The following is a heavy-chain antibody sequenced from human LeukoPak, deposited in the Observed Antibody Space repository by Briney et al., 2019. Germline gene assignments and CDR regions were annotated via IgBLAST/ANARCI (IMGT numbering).Heavy chain of an antibody. J-gene: IGHJ3*02. D-gene: IGHD6-19*01. CDR3: ARDNSGWYLDAFDI. V-gene: IGHV3-23*01. CDR2: ISGTGGST. Sequence: ETLSLTCTVSGYSISSGYYWGWIRQPPGKGLEWISGISGTGGSTYYADSVKGRFTISRDNSKNTLYLQMNSLRAEDTAIYYCARDNSGWYLDAFDIWGQGTMVTVSS. CDR1: GYSISSGYY.